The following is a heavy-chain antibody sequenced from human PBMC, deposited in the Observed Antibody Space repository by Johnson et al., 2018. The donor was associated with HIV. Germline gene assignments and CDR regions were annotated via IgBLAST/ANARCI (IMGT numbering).Heavy chain of an antibody. V-gene: IGHV3-30-3*01. CDR3: MTMATTHEGYAFDI. Sequence: QVQLVESGGGLAKPAWSPRLSCAASGFTFSSYAMHWVRQAPGKGLEWVAVISYDGSNKYYADSVKGRFTISRDNSKNTLYLQMNSLKTEDTAVYYCMTMATTHEGYAFDIWGQGTMVTVSS. J-gene: IGHJ3*02. D-gene: IGHD5-24*01. CDR2: ISYDGSNK. CDR1: GFTFSSYA.